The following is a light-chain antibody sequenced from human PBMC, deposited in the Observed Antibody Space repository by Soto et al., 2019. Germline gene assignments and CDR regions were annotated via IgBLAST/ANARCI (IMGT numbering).Light chain of an antibody. V-gene: IGLV2-14*03. Sequence: QFVLTQPASVSGSPGQSITISCTGTSSDVGGYNYVSWYLHHPGKAPKLIIYDVSNRPSGVSNRFSGSKSGNTASLTVSGLQAEDEADYYCCSYTSSITYVFGTGTKVTVL. CDR1: SSDVGGYNY. CDR2: DVS. J-gene: IGLJ1*01. CDR3: CSYTSSITYV.